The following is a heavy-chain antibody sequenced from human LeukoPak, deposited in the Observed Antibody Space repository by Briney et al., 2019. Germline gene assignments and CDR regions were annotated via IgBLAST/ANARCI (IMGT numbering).Heavy chain of an antibody. CDR2: IKSKTSGGTI. Sequence: GGSLRLSCAASGFDFSFTWMSWVRQAPGKGLELVGRIKSKTSGGTIDYAAPVRCRFTISRDDTEDMEFLQMSSLKIEHTAVYYCTRETGYKTSRQRGLESWGQGILVTVSS. J-gene: IGHJ4*02. V-gene: IGHV3-15*01. CDR1: GFDFSFTW. D-gene: IGHD5-12*01. CDR3: TRETGYKTSRQRGLES.